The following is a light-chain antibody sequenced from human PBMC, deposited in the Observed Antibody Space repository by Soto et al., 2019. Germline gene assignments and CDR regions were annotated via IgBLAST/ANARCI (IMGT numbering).Light chain of an antibody. CDR2: GAS. J-gene: IGKJ4*01. CDR1: HSVSSS. V-gene: IGKV3-15*01. CDR3: QQYNVWPLT. Sequence: EVVMTQSPATLSVSPGESATLSCRASHSVSSSLAWYQQKPGQTPRLLIYGASTRDTGVPARFSGSGSGTEFTLTISSLQSEDFAVYYCQQYNVWPLTFGGGTKVDIK.